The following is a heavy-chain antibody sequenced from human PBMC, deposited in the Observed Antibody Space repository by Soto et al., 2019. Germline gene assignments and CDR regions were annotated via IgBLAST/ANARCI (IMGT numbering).Heavy chain of an antibody. CDR2: IYSGGTI. V-gene: IGHV3-53*01. Sequence: EVQVVESGGGLVQPGGSLRLSCSISGFTVTITYKSWVRQAPGKGLEWVSVIYSGGTIYYADSVKGRFTISRDTSKNTLYLQMNSLRGDDTAVYYCHGYGYWGQGTLVTVSS. D-gene: IGHD5-12*01. CDR1: GFTVTITY. J-gene: IGHJ4*02. CDR3: HGYGY.